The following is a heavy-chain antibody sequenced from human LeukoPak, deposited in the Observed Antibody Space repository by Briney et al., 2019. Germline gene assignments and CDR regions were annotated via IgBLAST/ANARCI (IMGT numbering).Heavy chain of an antibody. D-gene: IGHD5-18*01. CDR3: ARDTATGLSG. V-gene: IGHV4-4*09. CDR2: IHSTGTT. J-gene: IGHJ4*02. Sequence: SETLSLSCTVSGGSISSYYWSWIRQPPGKELQWIGYIHSTGTTKFNPSLESRVTMSVDTSKNQFSLKLSSVTAANTAVYYCARDTATGLSGWGQGTLVTVSS. CDR1: GGSISSYY.